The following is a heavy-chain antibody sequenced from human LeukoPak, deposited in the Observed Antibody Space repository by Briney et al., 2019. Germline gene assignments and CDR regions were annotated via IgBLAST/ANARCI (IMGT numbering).Heavy chain of an antibody. D-gene: IGHD3-22*01. V-gene: IGHV4-39*01. Sequence: SETLSLTCTVSGGSISSYSYYWGWIRQPPGKGLEWTGSIYYSGSTYYSPSLKSRVIISVDTPKNQFSLKLSSVTAADTAVYYCARAYYYDGSGPFDYWGQGSLVTVSS. J-gene: IGHJ4*02. CDR1: GGSISSYSYY. CDR2: IYYSGST. CDR3: ARAYYYDGSGPFDY.